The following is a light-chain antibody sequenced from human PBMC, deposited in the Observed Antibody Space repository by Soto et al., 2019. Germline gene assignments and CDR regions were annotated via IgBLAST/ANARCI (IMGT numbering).Light chain of an antibody. CDR3: PQSSRGPPFT. Sequence: DIQMTQSPSSLSASVGDRVTIACRASQSINIYLNWYQQKPGKAPMLLIYGATSLQSGVPSRFSADGSGTDFTLPISSLQTEDFEPSYCPQSSRGPPFTFGPGSKADIK. CDR1: QSINIY. V-gene: IGKV1-39*01. J-gene: IGKJ3*01. CDR2: GAT.